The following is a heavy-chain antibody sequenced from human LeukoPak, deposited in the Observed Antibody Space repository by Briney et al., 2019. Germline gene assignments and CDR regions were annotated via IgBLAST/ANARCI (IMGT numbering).Heavy chain of an antibody. D-gene: IGHD6-13*01. CDR2: INAGNGDT. Sequence: ASVTVSCKASGYTFSTYAMHWVRQAPGQRLEWMGWINAGNGDTKSSQKFQGRVTITRDTSASTAYMELSSLRSEDTAVYFCASSGYSSSWYFDYWGQGTLVTVSS. CDR3: ASSGYSSSWYFDY. CDR1: GYTFSTYA. J-gene: IGHJ4*02. V-gene: IGHV1-3*01.